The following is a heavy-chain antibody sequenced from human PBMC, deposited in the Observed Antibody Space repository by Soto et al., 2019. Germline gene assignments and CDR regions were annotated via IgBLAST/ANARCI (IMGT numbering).Heavy chain of an antibody. CDR2: IYNDGTYS. D-gene: IGHD2-2*02. Sequence: GGSLRLSCAASGFIFKMYWMHWVRQSPGKGLVWISRIYNDGTYSDYADSVRGRFTISRDNVNDTLYLQMNSLRAEDAAVYYCARGGVGRYCSSTSCYTWVFDYWGQGTLVTVSS. CDR3: ARGGVGRYCSSTSCYTWVFDY. V-gene: IGHV3-74*01. J-gene: IGHJ4*02. CDR1: GFIFKMYW.